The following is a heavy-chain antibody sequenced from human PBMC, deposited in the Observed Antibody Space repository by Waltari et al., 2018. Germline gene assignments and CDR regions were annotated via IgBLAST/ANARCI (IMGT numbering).Heavy chain of an antibody. CDR3: ARKYWGLGAFDY. J-gene: IGHJ4*02. CDR2: INHSGST. D-gene: IGHD7-27*01. Sequence: QVQLQQWGAGLLKPSETLSLTCAVYGGSFSGYYWSWIRQPPGKGLEWFGEINHSGSTNYNPSLKSRVTISVDTSKNQFSLKLSSVTAADTAVYYCARKYWGLGAFDYWGQGTLVTVSS. V-gene: IGHV4-34*01. CDR1: GGSFSGYY.